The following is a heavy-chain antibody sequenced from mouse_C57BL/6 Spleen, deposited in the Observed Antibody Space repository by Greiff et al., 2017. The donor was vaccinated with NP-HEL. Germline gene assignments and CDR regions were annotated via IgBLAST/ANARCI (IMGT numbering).Heavy chain of an antibody. CDR2: ISYDGSN. Sequence: EVQLQESGPGLVKPSQSLSLTCSVTGYSITSGYYWNWIRQFPGNKLEWMGYISYDGSNNYNPSLNNRISITRDTSKNQFFLKLNSVTTEDTATYYCARDLGYDGYSYWYFDVWGTGTTVTVAS. D-gene: IGHD2-3*01. CDR3: ARDLGYDGYSYWYFDV. CDR1: GYSITSGYY. V-gene: IGHV3-6*01. J-gene: IGHJ1*03.